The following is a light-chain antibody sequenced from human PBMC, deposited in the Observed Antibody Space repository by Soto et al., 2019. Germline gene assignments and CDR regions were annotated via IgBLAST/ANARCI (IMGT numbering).Light chain of an antibody. J-gene: IGLJ1*01. CDR1: SSDVGGSNY. CDR2: DVS. V-gene: IGLV2-14*03. Sequence: QSALTQPASVSGSPGQSITISCTGSSSDVGGSNYVSWYQQHPGKAPKLLIYDVSDRPSGVSNRFSGSKSGNTASLTISGLQAEDEADYYCNSYTSSSPLYVFGSGTKLTVL. CDR3: NSYTSSSPLYV.